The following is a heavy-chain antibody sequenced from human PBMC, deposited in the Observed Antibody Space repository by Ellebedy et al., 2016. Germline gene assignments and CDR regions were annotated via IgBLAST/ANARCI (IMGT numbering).Heavy chain of an antibody. J-gene: IGHJ3*02. CDR1: GGSSSRSSYY. D-gene: IGHD6-19*01. Sequence: GSLRLSCTVSGGSSSRSSYYWGWIRQPPGKGLEWIGSIHYSGSTYYNPSLKSRVTISVDTSKNQFSLKLTSVTGADTAVYYCAREVIEVAASDAFDIWGQGTVVTVSS. V-gene: IGHV4-39*02. CDR3: AREVIEVAASDAFDI. CDR2: IHYSGST.